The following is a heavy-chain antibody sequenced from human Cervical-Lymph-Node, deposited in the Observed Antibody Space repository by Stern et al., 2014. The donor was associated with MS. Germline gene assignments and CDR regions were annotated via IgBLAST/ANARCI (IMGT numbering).Heavy chain of an antibody. CDR3: ARIGGLDF. D-gene: IGHD3-16*01. CDR2: IYYSGKT. CDR1: GGSISSSTYY. Sequence: VQLEESGPRLVKPSQTLSLTCTVSGGSISSSTYYWSWIRQPPGKGLEWIGYIYYSGKTYYNPSLKSRVTISVDTSKSQFSLRLSSVTAADTAVYYCARIGGLDFWGRGTPVTVSS. J-gene: IGHJ4*02. V-gene: IGHV4-31*03.